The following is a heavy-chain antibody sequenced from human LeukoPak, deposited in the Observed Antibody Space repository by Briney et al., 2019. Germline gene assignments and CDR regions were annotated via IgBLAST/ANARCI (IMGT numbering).Heavy chain of an antibody. CDR3: AKDPEDIVVVPAASYGMDV. Sequence: GGSLRLSCAASGFTFSSYGMDWVRQAPGEGLEWVAVTSYDGSNKYYADSVKARFTISRDNSKNTLYLQMNSLRAEDTAVYYCAKDPEDIVVVPAASYGMDVWGQGTTVTVSS. CDR2: TSYDGSNK. D-gene: IGHD2-2*01. J-gene: IGHJ6*02. V-gene: IGHV3-30*18. CDR1: GFTFSSYG.